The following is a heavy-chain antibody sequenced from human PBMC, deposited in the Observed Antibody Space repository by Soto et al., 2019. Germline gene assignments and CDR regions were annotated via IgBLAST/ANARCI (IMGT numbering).Heavy chain of an antibody. V-gene: IGHV3-23*01. CDR3: ATIAGSVHDFWFGELFKYFDY. D-gene: IGHD3-10*01. CDR2: ISGSGGST. J-gene: IGHJ4*02. CDR1: GFTFSSYA. Sequence: EVQLLESGGGLVQPGGSLRLSCAASGFTFSSYAMSWVRQAPGKGLEWVSAISGSGGSTYYADSVKGRFTISRDNSKNALYLQMNSLRAEDTAVYYCATIAGSVHDFWFGELFKYFDYWGQGTLVTVSS.